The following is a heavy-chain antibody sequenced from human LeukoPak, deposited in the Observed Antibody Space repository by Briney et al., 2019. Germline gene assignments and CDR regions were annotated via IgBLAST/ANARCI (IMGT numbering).Heavy chain of an antibody. CDR1: GFTFSSYG. V-gene: IGHV3-33*06. J-gene: IGHJ6*02. Sequence: GGSLRLSCAASGFTFSSYGMHWVRRAPGKGLEWVAVIWYDGSNKYYADSVKGRFTISRDNSKNTLYLQMNSLRAEDTAVYYCAKSPYYCGGDCYSEYYYYGMDVWGQGTTVTVSS. D-gene: IGHD2-21*02. CDR3: AKSPYYCGGDCYSEYYYYGMDV. CDR2: IWYDGSNK.